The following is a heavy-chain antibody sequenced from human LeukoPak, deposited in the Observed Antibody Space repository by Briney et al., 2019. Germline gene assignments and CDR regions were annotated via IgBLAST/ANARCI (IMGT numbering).Heavy chain of an antibody. Sequence: GVSLRLSCSASGFSFSSYEMNWVRQAPGKGLEWVSHISSGGTTIYYADSVKGRFTISRDKAKNSLFLQMNSLRAEDTAVYYCASGSSWLDYWGQGTLVTVSS. CDR3: ASGSSWLDY. D-gene: IGHD6-13*01. CDR1: GFSFSSYE. J-gene: IGHJ4*02. V-gene: IGHV3-48*03. CDR2: ISSGGTTI.